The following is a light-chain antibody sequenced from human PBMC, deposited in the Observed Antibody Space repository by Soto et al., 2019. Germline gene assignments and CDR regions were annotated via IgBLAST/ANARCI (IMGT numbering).Light chain of an antibody. CDR2: GAS. V-gene: IGKV3-15*01. CDR1: QSVGSK. CDR3: QQYNDWPPMYT. J-gene: IGKJ2*01. Sequence: EIVTTQSPDTLSMSPGERATLSCRASQSVGSKLAWYQQKPGQAPRLLIYGASTRATGIPARFSGSGSGTEFTLTISSLQSEDFAVYFCQQYNDWPPMYTFGQGTKLEIK.